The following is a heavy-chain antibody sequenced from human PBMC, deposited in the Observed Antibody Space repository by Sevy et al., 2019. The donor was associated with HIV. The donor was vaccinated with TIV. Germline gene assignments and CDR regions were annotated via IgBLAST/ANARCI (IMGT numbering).Heavy chain of an antibody. CDR1: GFTFSSYW. D-gene: IGHD2-2*01. V-gene: IGHV3-7*01. Sequence: GGSLRLSCAASGFTFSSYWMSWVRQAPGKGLEWVANIKQDGSEKYYVDSVKGRFTISRDNAKNSLYLQMNSLRAEDTDEYYCARGYCSSTSCLAHDYWGQGTLVTVSS. CDR3: ARGYCSSTSCLAHDY. CDR2: IKQDGSEK. J-gene: IGHJ4*02.